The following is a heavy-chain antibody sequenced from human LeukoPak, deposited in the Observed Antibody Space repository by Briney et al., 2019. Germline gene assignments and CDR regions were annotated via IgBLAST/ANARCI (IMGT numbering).Heavy chain of an antibody. CDR1: GGSISSYY. V-gene: IGHV4-4*07. D-gene: IGHD6-6*01. Sequence: ASETLSLTCTVSGGSISSYYWSWIRQPAGKGLEWIGRMYTNGSTNYNPSLKSQVTISVDKSKNQFSLKLSSVTAADTAVYYCARDRDSTSSRFDYWGQGTLVTVSS. CDR3: ARDRDSTSSRFDY. CDR2: MYTNGST. J-gene: IGHJ4*02.